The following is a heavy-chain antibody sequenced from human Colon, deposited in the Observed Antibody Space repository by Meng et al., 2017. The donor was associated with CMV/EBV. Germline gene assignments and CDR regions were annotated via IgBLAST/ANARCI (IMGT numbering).Heavy chain of an antibody. CDR1: GFSLNTSRVG. V-gene: IGHV2-5*01. J-gene: IGHJ5*01. CDR2: IFWNDDK. CDR3: AHRVNEYCGTSSCSTWFDS. Sequence: SGPTLVKPTQTITLTCTFSGFSLNTSRVGVGWIRQPPGKALEWLALIFWNDDKRYSPSLKSRLTITKDTSKNQVVLTMTDMDPVDTASYFCAHRVNEYCGTSSCSTWFDSWGQGTLVTVSS. D-gene: IGHD2-2*01.